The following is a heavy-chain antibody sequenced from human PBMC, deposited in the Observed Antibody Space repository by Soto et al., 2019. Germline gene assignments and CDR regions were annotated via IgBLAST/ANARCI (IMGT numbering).Heavy chain of an antibody. CDR1: GFIFSNYG. V-gene: IGHV3-48*02. J-gene: IGHJ4*02. CDR3: TRGGASRPDD. D-gene: IGHD1-26*01. CDR2: ISATTATI. Sequence: PGGSLRLSCAASGFIFSNYGMDWVRQAPGKGLEWVSYISATTATISYAASVKGRFTVSRDNAKNALYLQMNRLRDDDTALYYCTRGGASRPDDWGQGTPVTVSS.